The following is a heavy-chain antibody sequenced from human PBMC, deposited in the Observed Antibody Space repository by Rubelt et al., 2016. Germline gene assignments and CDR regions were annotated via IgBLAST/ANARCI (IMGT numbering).Heavy chain of an antibody. CDR2: ISGSGTPM. J-gene: IGHJ4*02. CDR3: ITQMATIN. D-gene: IGHD5-24*01. V-gene: IGHV3-11*01. Sequence: GLEWVSCISGSGTPMYYADSVKGRFTISRDNAKNSLYLQMNSLKTEDTAVYYCITQMATINWGQGTLVTVSS.